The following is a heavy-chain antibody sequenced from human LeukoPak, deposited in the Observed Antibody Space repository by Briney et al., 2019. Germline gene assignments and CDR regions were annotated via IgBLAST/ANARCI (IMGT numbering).Heavy chain of an antibody. V-gene: IGHV1-2*02. CDR3: ARGRWIAARYYNWFDP. J-gene: IGHJ5*02. Sequence: GASVTVSCKASGYTFTGYYMHWVRQAPGQGLEWMGWINPNSGGTNYAQKFQGRVTMTRDTSISTAYMELSRLRSDDTAVYYCARGRWIAARYYNWFDPWGQGALVTVSS. CDR2: INPNSGGT. D-gene: IGHD6-6*01. CDR1: GYTFTGYY.